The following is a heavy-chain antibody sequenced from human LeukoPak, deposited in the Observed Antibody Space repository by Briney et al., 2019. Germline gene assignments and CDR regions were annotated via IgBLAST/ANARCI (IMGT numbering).Heavy chain of an antibody. D-gene: IGHD3-3*01. CDR1: GGSISSYY. V-gene: IGHV4-4*07. J-gene: IGHJ6*03. CDR3: ARETNPYYDFWSGYQGDYYYYMDV. CDR2: IYTSGST. Sequence: SETLSLTCSVSGGSISSYYWSWIRQPAGKGLEWIGRIYTSGSTNYNPSLKSRVTMSVDTSKNQFSLKLSSVTAADTAVYYCARETNPYYDFWSGYQGDYYYYMDVWGKGTTVTVSS.